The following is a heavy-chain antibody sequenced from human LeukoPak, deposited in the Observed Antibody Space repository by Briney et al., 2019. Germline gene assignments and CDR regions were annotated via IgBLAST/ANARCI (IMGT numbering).Heavy chain of an antibody. CDR1: GGSISSYY. D-gene: IGHD6-6*01. Sequence: PSETLSLTCTVSGGSISSYYWSWIRQPPGKGLERIGYIYYSGSTNYNPSLKSRVTISVDTSKNQFSLKLSSVTAADTAVYYCARESDSSSFYYYYYMDDWGKGTTVTVSS. V-gene: IGHV4-59*01. J-gene: IGHJ6*03. CDR2: IYYSGST. CDR3: ARESDSSSFYYYYYMDD.